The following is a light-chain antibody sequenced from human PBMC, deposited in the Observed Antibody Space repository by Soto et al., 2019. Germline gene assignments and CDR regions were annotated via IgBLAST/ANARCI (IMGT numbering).Light chain of an antibody. J-gene: IGLJ1*01. CDR1: SSDVGGYDY. Sequence: QSALTQPASVSASPGQSITISCSGSSSDVGGYDYVSWYQQHPGTAPKLVIYEVNNRPSGVSDRFSGSKSGNTASLTISGVQADDEADYYCSSYRDTSKLVFGPGTKLTVL. V-gene: IGLV2-14*01. CDR2: EVN. CDR3: SSYRDTSKLV.